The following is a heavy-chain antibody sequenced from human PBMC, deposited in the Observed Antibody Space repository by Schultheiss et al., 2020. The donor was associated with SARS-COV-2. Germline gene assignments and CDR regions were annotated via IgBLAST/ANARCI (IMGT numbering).Heavy chain of an antibody. D-gene: IGHD3-10*01. J-gene: IGHJ6*02. CDR1: GGSISSSSYY. CDR2: IYYSGST. V-gene: IGHV4-61*05. CDR3: ARASMVRGVPLDV. Sequence: SETLSLTCTVSGGSISSSSYYWSWIRQPPGKGLEWIGYIYYSGSTYYNPSLKSRVTISVDTSKNQFSLKLSSVTAADTAVYYCARASMVRGVPLDVWGQGTTVTVSS.